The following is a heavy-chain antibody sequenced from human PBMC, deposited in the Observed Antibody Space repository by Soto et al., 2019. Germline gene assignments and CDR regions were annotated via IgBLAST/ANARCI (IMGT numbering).Heavy chain of an antibody. CDR3: EKEKSVTYSGYDALEI. CDR1: GFAFSSYE. D-gene: IGHD5-12*01. J-gene: IGHJ3*02. CDR2: INSGGSSI. V-gene: IGHV3-48*03. Sequence: EVQLVASGGGLVQPGGSLRLSCAASGFAFSSYEMDWVRQAPGKGLEWVAYINSGGSSIYYGDSVKGRLTISRDNAKNSLYLQMNSLRAEDTAVYYCEKEKSVTYSGYDALEIWGQGTMVTVS.